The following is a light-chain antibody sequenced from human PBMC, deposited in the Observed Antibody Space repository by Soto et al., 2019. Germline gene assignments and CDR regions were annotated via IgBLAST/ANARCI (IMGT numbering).Light chain of an antibody. CDR1: SSDVGSYYL. J-gene: IGLJ3*02. CDR2: EGS. CDR3: CSYVGSYTWL. V-gene: IGLV2-23*01. Sequence: QSALTQPASVSGSPGQSITVSCTGSSSDVGSYYLVSWYQHHPGRAPKLIIYEGSKRPSGVSNRFSGSKSGNTASLTISGLQAEDEADYYCCSYVGSYTWLFGGGTQLTVL.